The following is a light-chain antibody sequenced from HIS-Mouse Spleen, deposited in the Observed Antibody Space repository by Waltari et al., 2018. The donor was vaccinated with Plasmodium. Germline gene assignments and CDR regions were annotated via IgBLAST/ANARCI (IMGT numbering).Light chain of an antibody. Sequence: EIVLTQSPGTLSLSPGERATLSCRASQSVSSSYLAWYQQKPGKSHRLLIYGASSRATGIPDRFSGSGSGTDFTLTISRLEPEDFAVYYCQQYGSSSWTFGQGTKVEIK. CDR2: GAS. CDR3: QQYGSSSWT. V-gene: IGKV3-20*01. CDR1: QSVSSSY. J-gene: IGKJ1*01.